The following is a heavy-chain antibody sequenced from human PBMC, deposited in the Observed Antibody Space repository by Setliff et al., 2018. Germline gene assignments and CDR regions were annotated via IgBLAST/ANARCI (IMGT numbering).Heavy chain of an antibody. V-gene: IGHV4-59*01. CDR3: XXASFWSGYHTARYYFDY. Sequence: SETLSLTCTVSGGSISSYYXSWIRQPPGKGLEWIGYIYYSGSTNYNPSLKSXXXXXXXXXXXXXXXXXXXXXXXXXXXXXXXXASFWSGYHTARYYFDYWGQGTLVTVSS. D-gene: IGHD3-3*01. J-gene: IGHJ4*02. CDR1: GGSISSYY. CDR2: IYYSGST.